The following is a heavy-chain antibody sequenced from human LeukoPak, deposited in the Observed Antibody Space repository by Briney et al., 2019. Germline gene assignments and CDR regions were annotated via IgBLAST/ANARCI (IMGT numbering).Heavy chain of an antibody. CDR3: ARVNDYDSGSLYRPIDY. J-gene: IGHJ4*02. Sequence: TGGSLRLSCAASGFTFSSYAMSWVRQAPGKGLEWVSAISGSGGSTYFADSVKGRFTISRDNVKNSLYLQMNSLRAEDTAVYSCARVNDYDSGSLYRPIDYWGQGTLVTVSS. D-gene: IGHD3-10*01. V-gene: IGHV3-23*01. CDR1: GFTFSSYA. CDR2: ISGSGGST.